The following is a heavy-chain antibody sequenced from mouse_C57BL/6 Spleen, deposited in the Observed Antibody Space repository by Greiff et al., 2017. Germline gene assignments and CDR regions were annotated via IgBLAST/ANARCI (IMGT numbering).Heavy chain of an antibody. D-gene: IGHD1-1*01. V-gene: IGHV5-16*01. Sequence: EVMLVESEGGLVQPGSSMKLSCTASGFTFSDYYMAWVRQVPEKGLEWVANINYDGSSTYYLDSLKSRFIISRDNAKNILYLQMSSLKSEDTATYYCARGRYGSSYWYFDVWGTGTTVTVSS. CDR2: INYDGSST. CDR3: ARGRYGSSYWYFDV. J-gene: IGHJ1*03. CDR1: GFTFSDYY.